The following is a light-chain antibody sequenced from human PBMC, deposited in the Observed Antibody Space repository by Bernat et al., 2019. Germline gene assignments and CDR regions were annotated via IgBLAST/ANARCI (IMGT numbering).Light chain of an antibody. J-gene: IGLJ3*02. CDR1: SSDVGAYNY. V-gene: IGLV2-14*03. CDR3: GSYRMDSTLV. CDR2: DVS. Sequence: QSALTQPASVSGSPGQSITISCTGTSSDVGAYNYVSWYQQHPGKAPKLMIYDVSDLPSGVSNRFSGAKSGNTASLTISGLQAEDGAEYFCGSYRMDSTLVFGGGTKLTVL.